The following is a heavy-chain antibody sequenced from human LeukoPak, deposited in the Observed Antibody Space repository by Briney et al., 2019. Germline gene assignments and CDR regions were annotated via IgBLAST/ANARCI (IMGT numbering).Heavy chain of an antibody. CDR1: GFTFSSYA. Sequence: SGGSLRLSCAASGFTFSSYAMSWVRQAPGKGLEWVSAISGSGGSTYYADSVKGRFTISRDNSKNTLYLQMNSLRAEDTAVYYCAKARSGWVVAASDYWGQGTLVTVSS. V-gene: IGHV3-23*01. CDR3: AKARSGWVVAASDY. CDR2: ISGSGGST. J-gene: IGHJ4*02. D-gene: IGHD2-15*01.